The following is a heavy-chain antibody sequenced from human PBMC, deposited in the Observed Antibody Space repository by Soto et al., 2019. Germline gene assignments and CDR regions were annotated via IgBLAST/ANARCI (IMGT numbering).Heavy chain of an antibody. Sequence: PSETLSLTCAVYGGSLSGYYWSWISQPPGKGLEWNGEINHRGITHYSPSLKSRVTILVDASMNPSSLTLSSVTDADTAVYYCAILPTLMPHDYWGKGTLVTVSS. J-gene: IGHJ4*02. CDR1: GGSLSGYY. CDR2: INHRGIT. V-gene: IGHV4-34*01. CDR3: AILPTLMPHDY. D-gene: IGHD1-26*01.